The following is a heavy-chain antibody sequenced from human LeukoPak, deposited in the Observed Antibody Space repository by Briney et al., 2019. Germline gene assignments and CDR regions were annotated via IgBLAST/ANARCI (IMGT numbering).Heavy chain of an antibody. Sequence: SETLSLTCTVSGGSLSSYYWSWIRQPPGKGLEWIAYIYYRGNTNYNPSLKSRVTTSVDTSKNQFSLKLSSVTAADTAVYYCARTFGGVIVGGHYYYMDVWGKGTTVTVSS. CDR3: ARTFGGVIVGGHYYYMDV. CDR2: IYYRGNT. V-gene: IGHV4-59*01. D-gene: IGHD3-16*02. J-gene: IGHJ6*03. CDR1: GGSLSSYY.